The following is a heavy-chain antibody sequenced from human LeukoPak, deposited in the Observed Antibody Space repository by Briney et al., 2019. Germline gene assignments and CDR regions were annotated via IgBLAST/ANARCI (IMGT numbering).Heavy chain of an antibody. CDR3: ARGPNFGNYVDFLAS. D-gene: IGHD4-17*01. V-gene: IGHV3-7*01. J-gene: IGHJ4*02. CDR1: GFTFSSHW. CDR2: IKQGGSQK. Sequence: GGSLRLSCAASGFTFSSHWMTWVRQAPRKGLGWVANIKQGGSQKYYVDSVKGRFTFSRDVAKSPLFLQMNNLRAEDSALYYCARGPNFGNYVDFLASWGQGTLVTVSS.